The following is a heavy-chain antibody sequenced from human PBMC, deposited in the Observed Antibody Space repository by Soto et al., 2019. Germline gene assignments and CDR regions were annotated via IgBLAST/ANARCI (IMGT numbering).Heavy chain of an antibody. J-gene: IGHJ4*02. CDR2: INHSGST. D-gene: IGHD6-13*01. V-gene: IGHV4-34*01. Sequence: PSETLSLTCAVYGGSCSGYYWSWIRQPPGKGLEWIGEINHSGSTNYNPSLKSRLTISVDKSKNQFTLQLTSVTAADTAVYYCATSYGNAWYTFWGQGTQVTVSS. CDR1: GGSCSGYY. CDR3: ATSYGNAWYTF.